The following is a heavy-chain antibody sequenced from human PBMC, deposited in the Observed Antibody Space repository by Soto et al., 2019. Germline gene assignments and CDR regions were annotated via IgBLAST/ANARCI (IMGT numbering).Heavy chain of an antibody. D-gene: IGHD5-18*01. Sequence: VKVSCKASGYTFTSYDINWMRQATGQGLEWMGWMNPNSGNTGYAQKFQGRVTMTRNTSISTAYMELSSLRSEDTAVYYCARGGYSYGVFDYWGQGTLVTVSS. J-gene: IGHJ4*02. CDR2: MNPNSGNT. CDR1: GYTFTSYD. CDR3: ARGGYSYGVFDY. V-gene: IGHV1-8*01.